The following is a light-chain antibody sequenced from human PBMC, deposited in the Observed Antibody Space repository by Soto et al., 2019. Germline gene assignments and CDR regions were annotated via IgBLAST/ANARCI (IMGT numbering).Light chain of an antibody. CDR1: SSDVGGYNC. Sequence: QSALTQPASVSGSPGQSITISCTGTSSDVGGYNCVSWYQQHPGKAPKLMIYDVNNRPSGISNRFSGSKSGNTASLTISGLQAEDEAYYYCSSYTSRGTLWVFGGGTKLTVL. CDR3: SSYTSRGTLWV. CDR2: DVN. J-gene: IGLJ3*02. V-gene: IGLV2-14*01.